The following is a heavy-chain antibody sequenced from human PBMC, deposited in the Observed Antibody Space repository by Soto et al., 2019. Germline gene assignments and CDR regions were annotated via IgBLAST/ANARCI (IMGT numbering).Heavy chain of an antibody. D-gene: IGHD2-2*01. J-gene: IGHJ4*02. Sequence: GGSLRLSCAASGFTFSSYWMHWVRQAPGKGLVWVSRINSDGSSTSYADSVKGRFTISRDNAKNTLYLQMNSLRAEDTAVYYCASSVQYLDALDDYWGQGTLVTVSS. CDR1: GFTFSSYW. CDR2: INSDGSST. CDR3: ASSVQYLDALDDY. V-gene: IGHV3-74*01.